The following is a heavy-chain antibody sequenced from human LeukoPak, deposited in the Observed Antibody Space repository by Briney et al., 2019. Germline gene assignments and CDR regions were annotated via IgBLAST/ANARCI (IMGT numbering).Heavy chain of an antibody. Sequence: GGSLRLSCAAPGFTFSIYEFHWARQAPGKGLEWVSYISPSGTTIYYTNSVKGRFTISRDSAKNSLYLQMNSLRGEDAAVYYCAREGRPSGAGVVGTYAFDIWGQGTMVTVSS. D-gene: IGHD7-27*01. V-gene: IGHV3-48*03. CDR3: AREGRPSGAGVVGTYAFDI. CDR1: GFTFSIYE. CDR2: ISPSGTTI. J-gene: IGHJ3*02.